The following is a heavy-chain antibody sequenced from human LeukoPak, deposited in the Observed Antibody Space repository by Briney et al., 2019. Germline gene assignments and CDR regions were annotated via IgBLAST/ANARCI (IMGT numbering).Heavy chain of an antibody. CDR3: ARGSGVQVWSSLDY. CDR2: ISSSGSYI. D-gene: IGHD5-18*01. CDR1: AFTFSRSA. Sequence: GGSLRLSCAASAFTFSRSAMSWVRQAPGKGLEWVSSISSSGSYIYYADSVKGRFTFSRDNAKNSLYLQMNSLRAEDTAVYYCARGSGVQVWSSLDYWGQGTLVTVSS. V-gene: IGHV3-21*01. J-gene: IGHJ4*02.